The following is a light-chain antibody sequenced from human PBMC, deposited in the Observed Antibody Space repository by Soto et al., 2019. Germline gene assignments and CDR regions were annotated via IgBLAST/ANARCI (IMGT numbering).Light chain of an antibody. V-gene: IGLV3-9*01. CDR1: NIGNYN. Sequence: SYELTQPLSLSVDLGQTATITCGGDNIGNYNVHWYQQRPGQAPVLVMYRISDRPSGIPERFSGSNSGNTATLTITGAQVGDEADYFCQVWDSNSGVFGGGTKLTVL. CDR2: RIS. CDR3: QVWDSNSGV. J-gene: IGLJ3*02.